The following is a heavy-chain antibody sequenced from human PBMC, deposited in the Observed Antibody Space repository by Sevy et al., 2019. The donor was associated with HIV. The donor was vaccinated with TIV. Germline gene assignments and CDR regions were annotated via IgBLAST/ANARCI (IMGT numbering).Heavy chain of an antibody. Sequence: SETLSLTCAVYGGSFSGYYWSWIRQPPGKGLEWIGEINHSGSTNYNPSLKSRVTISVDTSKNQFSLKLSSVTAADTAVYYCARGGSRGSGSVTVGVVFDPWGQGTLVTVSS. CDR3: ARGGSRGSGSVTVGVVFDP. D-gene: IGHD3-10*01. CDR1: GGSFSGYY. CDR2: INHSGST. J-gene: IGHJ5*02. V-gene: IGHV4-34*01.